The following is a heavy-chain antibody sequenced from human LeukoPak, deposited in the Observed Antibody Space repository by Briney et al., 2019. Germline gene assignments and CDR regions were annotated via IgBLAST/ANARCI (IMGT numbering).Heavy chain of an antibody. CDR3: ARQWLFDY. D-gene: IGHD6-19*01. V-gene: IGHV5-51*01. CDR1: GYGFITYW. CDR2: INPIDSDT. Sequence: GESLKISCKASGYGFITYWIAWVRQMPGKGLEWIGIINPIDSDTRYSPSFQGQVTISADKSISTAYLQWSSLKASDTAIYYCARQWLFDYWGQGTLVTVSS. J-gene: IGHJ4*02.